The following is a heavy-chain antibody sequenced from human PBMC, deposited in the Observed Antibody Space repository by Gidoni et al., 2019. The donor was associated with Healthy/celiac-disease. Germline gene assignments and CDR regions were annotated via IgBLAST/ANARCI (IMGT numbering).Heavy chain of an antibody. J-gene: IGHJ4*02. CDR3: ASRNDYGDYRY. CDR1: GGSISSSSYY. CDR2: IYYSGST. Sequence: QLQLQESGPGLVKPSETLSLTCTVSGGSISSSSYYWGWIRQPPGKGLEWIGSIYYSGSTYYNPSLKSRVTISVDTSKNQFSLKLSSVTAADTAVYYCASRNDYGDYRYWGQGTLVTVSS. V-gene: IGHV4-39*01. D-gene: IGHD4-17*01.